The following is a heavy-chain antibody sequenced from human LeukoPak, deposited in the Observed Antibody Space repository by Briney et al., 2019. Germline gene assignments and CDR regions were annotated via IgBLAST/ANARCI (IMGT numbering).Heavy chain of an antibody. CDR1: VYTFINFP. Sequence: GASVKVSCKASVYTFINFPLSWVRQAPGQGPEWVGWIYPNNSTRGYAKSFQGRVLMTRDTSISTAYMELRSLKSEDTAVYYCARGKVLFDYWGQGTLVAVSS. CDR2: IYPNNSTR. J-gene: IGHJ4*02. V-gene: IGHV1-8*01. CDR3: ARGKVLFDY.